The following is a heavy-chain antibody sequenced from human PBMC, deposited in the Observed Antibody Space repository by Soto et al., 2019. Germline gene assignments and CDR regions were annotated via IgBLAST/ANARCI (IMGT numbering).Heavy chain of an antibody. V-gene: IGHV3-11*06. Sequence: QVQLVESGGGLVKPGGSLRLSCAASGFTFSDYYMSWIRQAPGKGLEWVSYISSSSSYTNYADSVKGRFTISRDNAKNSLYLQMNRLRAEDTAVYYCARDTASYYYDSSGYPPTPHYWGQGTLVTVSS. CDR2: ISSSSSYT. J-gene: IGHJ4*02. CDR3: ARDTASYYYDSSGYPPTPHY. CDR1: GFTFSDYY. D-gene: IGHD3-22*01.